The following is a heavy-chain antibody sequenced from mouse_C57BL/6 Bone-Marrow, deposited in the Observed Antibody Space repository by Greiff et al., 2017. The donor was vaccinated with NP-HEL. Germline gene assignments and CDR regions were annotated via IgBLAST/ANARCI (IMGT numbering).Heavy chain of an antibody. V-gene: IGHV1-81*01. CDR3: ATYYGSFDY. Sequence: QVQLQQSGAELARPGASVKLSCKASGYTFTSYGISWVKQRTGQGLEWIGEIYPRSGNTYYNEKFKGKATLTADKSSSTAYMDRRSLTSEDSAVYFCATYYGSFDYWGQDSTLTVS. CDR1: GYTFTSYG. D-gene: IGHD1-1*01. CDR2: IYPRSGNT. J-gene: IGHJ2*01.